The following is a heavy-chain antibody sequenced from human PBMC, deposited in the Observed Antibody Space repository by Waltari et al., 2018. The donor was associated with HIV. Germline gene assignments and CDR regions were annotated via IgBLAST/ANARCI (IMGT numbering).Heavy chain of an antibody. Sequence: QVQLQESGPGLVKPSETLSLTCTVSGGSISSYYWSWIRQPPGKGLEWIGYIYYSGSTNYTPSLKSRVTISVDTSKNQFSLKLSSETAADTAVYYCASYGGNSAFDYWGQGTLVTVSS. J-gene: IGHJ4*02. CDR3: ASYGGNSAFDY. V-gene: IGHV4-59*01. CDR1: GGSISSYY. CDR2: IYYSGST. D-gene: IGHD4-17*01.